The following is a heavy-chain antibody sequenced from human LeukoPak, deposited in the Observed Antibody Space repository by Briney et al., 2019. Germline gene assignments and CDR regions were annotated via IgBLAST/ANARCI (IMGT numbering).Heavy chain of an antibody. J-gene: IGHJ4*02. Sequence: SETLSLTCTVSGGSISSYYWSWIRQPAGKGPEWIGRIYTSGSTNYNPSLKSRVTISVDTSKNQFSLKLSSVTAADTAVYYCARETDNYDFWSGYYIGYWGQGTLVTVSS. CDR2: IYTSGST. CDR3: ARETDNYDFWSGYYIGY. CDR1: GGSISSYY. V-gene: IGHV4-4*07. D-gene: IGHD3-3*01.